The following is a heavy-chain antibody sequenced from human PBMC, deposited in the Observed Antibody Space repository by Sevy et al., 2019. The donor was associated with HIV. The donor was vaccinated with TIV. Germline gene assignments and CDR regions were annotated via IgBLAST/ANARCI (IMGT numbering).Heavy chain of an antibody. CDR2: INHSGST. D-gene: IGHD2-15*01. Sequence: SETLSLTCAVYGGSFSGYYWSWIRQPPGKGLEWIGEINHSGSTNYNPSLKSRVTISVDTYKNQFSLKLSSVTAADTAVYYCARAWIYCSGGSCYPPSKYYYYYGMDVWGQGTTVTVSS. CDR1: GGSFSGYY. V-gene: IGHV4-34*01. J-gene: IGHJ6*02. CDR3: ARAWIYCSGGSCYPPSKYYYYYGMDV.